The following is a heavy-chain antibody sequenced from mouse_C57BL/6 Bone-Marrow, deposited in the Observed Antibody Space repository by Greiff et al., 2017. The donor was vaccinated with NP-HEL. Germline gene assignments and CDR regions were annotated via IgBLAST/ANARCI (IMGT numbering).Heavy chain of an antibody. CDR2: IYPGDGDT. CDR3: ARSRLQQRDYFDY. D-gene: IGHD2-4*01. V-gene: IGHV1-82*01. Sequence: VQLQQSGPELVKPGASVKISCKASSYAFSSSWMNWVKQRPGKGLEWIGRIYPGDGDTNYNGKFKGKATLTADKSSSTAYMQLSSLTSEDSAVYFCARSRLQQRDYFDYWGQGTTLTVSS. J-gene: IGHJ2*01. CDR1: SYAFSSSW.